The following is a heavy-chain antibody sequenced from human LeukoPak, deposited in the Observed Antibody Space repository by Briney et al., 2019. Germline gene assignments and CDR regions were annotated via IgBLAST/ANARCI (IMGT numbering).Heavy chain of an antibody. CDR3: ARDTGLRLGGFDY. D-gene: IGHD5-12*01. CDR2: MNPNSGNT. Sequence: ASVKVSCKASGYTFTSYDINWVRQATGQGLEWMGWMNPNSGNTGYAQKFQGRVTITRNTSISTAYMELRSLRSDDTAVYYCARDTGLRLGGFDYWGQGTLVTVSS. J-gene: IGHJ4*02. CDR1: GYTFTSYD. V-gene: IGHV1-8*03.